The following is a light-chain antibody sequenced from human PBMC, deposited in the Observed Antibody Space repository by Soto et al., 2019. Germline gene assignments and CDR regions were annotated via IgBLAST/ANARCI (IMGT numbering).Light chain of an antibody. CDR1: RRVSSSY. V-gene: IGKV3-20*01. J-gene: IGKJ4*01. Sequence: EIVLTQSPGTVSLSPGERATLSCRASRRVSSSYLTWYQQKRGQAPRLLIYGASVRAPDIPDRFSGSGSGTDFTLTISRLEPEDFALYYCQQYEDTLTFGGGTKVEIK. CDR3: QQYEDTLT. CDR2: GAS.